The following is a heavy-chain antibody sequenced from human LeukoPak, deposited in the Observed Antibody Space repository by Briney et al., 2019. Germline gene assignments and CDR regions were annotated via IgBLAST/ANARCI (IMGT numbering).Heavy chain of an antibody. CDR2: IIPIFGTA. CDR1: GGTFSSYA. CDR3: ARVPYQPDAFDI. D-gene: IGHD1-14*01. V-gene: IGHV1-69*06. J-gene: IGHJ3*02. Sequence: ASVKVSCKASGGTFSSYAISWVRQAPGLGLEWMGGIIPIFGTANYAQKFQGRVTITADKSTSTAYMELSSLRSEDTAVYYCARVPYQPDAFDIWGQGTMVTVSS.